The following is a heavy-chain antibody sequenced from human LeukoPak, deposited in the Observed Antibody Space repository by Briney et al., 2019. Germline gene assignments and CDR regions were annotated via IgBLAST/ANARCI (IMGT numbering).Heavy chain of an antibody. D-gene: IGHD6-19*01. CDR2: INQDGSEK. J-gene: IGHJ4*02. V-gene: IGHV3-7*01. CDR3: AGGQSCGWYYYFDY. Sequence: GGSLRLSCAASGFTFSSYWMSWVRQAPGKGLEWVANINQDGSEKYYVDSVKGRFTISRDNAKNSLYLQMNSLRAEDTAVYYSAGGQSCGWYYYFDYWGQGTLVTVS. CDR1: GFTFSSYW.